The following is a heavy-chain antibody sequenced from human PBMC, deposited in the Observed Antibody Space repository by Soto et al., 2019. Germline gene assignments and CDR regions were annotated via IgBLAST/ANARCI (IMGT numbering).Heavy chain of an antibody. CDR3: ARLVVVVATLES. J-gene: IGHJ4*02. D-gene: IGHD2-15*01. CDR1: GGSISSSRHY. CDR2: IYYSGST. V-gene: IGHV4-39*01. Sequence: QLQLQESGPGLVKPSETLSLTCTVSGGSISSSRHYWGWIRQPPGKGLEWIGSIYYSGSTYYNPSLKSRVTISVDTSKTQFFLNLSSVTAADTAVYYCARLVVVVATLESWGQGTLVTVSS.